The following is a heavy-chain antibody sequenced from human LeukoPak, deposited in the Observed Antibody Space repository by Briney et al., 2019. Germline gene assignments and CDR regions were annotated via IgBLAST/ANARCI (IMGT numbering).Heavy chain of an antibody. J-gene: IGHJ4*02. D-gene: IGHD3-10*01. CDR3: AKSEGSGSYYIDY. CDR1: GFTVSSNY. CDR2: IYSGGST. V-gene: IGHV3-66*01. Sequence: GGSLRLSCAASGFTVSSNYMSWVRQAPGKGLEWVSVIYSGGSTYYADSVKGRFTISRDNSKNTLYLQMNSLRAEDTAVYYCAKSEGSGSYYIDYWGQGTLVTVSS.